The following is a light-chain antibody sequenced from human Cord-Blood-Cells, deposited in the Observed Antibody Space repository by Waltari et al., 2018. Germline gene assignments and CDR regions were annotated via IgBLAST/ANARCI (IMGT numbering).Light chain of an antibody. V-gene: IGLV2-11*01. Sequence: QSALTQPRSVSGSPGQSVTISCPGTSSAVGGNNYVSWYQQHPGKAPNLMIYDVSKRPSGVPDRFSGSKSGNTASLTISGLQAEDEADYYCCSYAGIWVFGGGTKLTVL. CDR1: SSAVGGNNY. CDR2: DVS. CDR3: CSYAGIWV. J-gene: IGLJ3*02.